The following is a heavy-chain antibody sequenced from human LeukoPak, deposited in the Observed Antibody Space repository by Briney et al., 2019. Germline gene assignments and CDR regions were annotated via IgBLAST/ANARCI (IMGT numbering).Heavy chain of an antibody. J-gene: IGHJ4*02. CDR2: IYYSGST. D-gene: IGHD5-18*01. V-gene: IGHV4-59*01. Sequence: SETLSLTCTVSGGSISSYYWSWIRQPPGRGLEWIGYIYYSGSTNYNPSLKSRVTISVDTSKNQFSLKPSSVTAADTAVYYCARDGYSYGVLDYWGQGTLVTVSS. CDR1: GGSISSYY. CDR3: ARDGYSYGVLDY.